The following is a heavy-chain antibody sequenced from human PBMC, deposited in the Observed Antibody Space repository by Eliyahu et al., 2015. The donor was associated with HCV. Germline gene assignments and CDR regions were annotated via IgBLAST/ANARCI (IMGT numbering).Heavy chain of an antibody. CDR3: ARHDPAGGDYDFWSGLFPPYNWFDP. D-gene: IGHD3-3*01. Sequence: QLQLQESGPGLVKPSETLSLXCTVSGGSISSSSYXWGXIRXXPGKGLXWIGSIYYSGSTYYNPSLKSRVTISVDTSKNQFSLKLSSVTAADTAVYYCARHDPAGGDYDFWSGLFPPYNWFDPWGQGTLVTVSS. CDR2: IYYSGST. CDR1: GGSISSSSYX. V-gene: IGHV4-39*01. J-gene: IGHJ5*02.